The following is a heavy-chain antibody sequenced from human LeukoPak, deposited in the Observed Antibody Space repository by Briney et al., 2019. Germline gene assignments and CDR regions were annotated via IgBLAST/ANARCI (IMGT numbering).Heavy chain of an antibody. CDR1: GFTFSSYS. D-gene: IGHD2-2*01. CDR3: AKDVRIVVVSAAGGFDS. Sequence: GGSLRLSCAASGFTFSSYSMSWVRQAPGKWLEWVSAISGSGINTYYADSVKGRFTISRDNSENTLHLQMNSLRAEDTAVYYCAKDVRIVVVSAAGGFDSWGQGTLVTVSS. CDR2: ISGSGINT. V-gene: IGHV3-23*01. J-gene: IGHJ4*02.